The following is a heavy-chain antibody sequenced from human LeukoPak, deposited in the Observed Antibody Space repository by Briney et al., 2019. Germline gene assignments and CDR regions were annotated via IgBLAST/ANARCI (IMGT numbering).Heavy chain of an antibody. J-gene: IGHJ4*02. V-gene: IGHV3-7*01. CDR2: IKQDGSEK. CDR1: GFTFSSYW. Sequence: PGGSPRLSCAASGFTFSSYWMSWVREAPGKGVEWVSNIKQDGSEKYYVDSVRGRFPISRDNAKNSLYLQMNSLRAEDTAVYYCARSAWVGCFDYWGQGTLVTVSS. CDR3: ARSAWVGCFDY. D-gene: IGHD2-15*01.